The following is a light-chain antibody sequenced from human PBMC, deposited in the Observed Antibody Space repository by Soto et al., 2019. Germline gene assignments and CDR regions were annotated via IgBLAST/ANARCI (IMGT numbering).Light chain of an antibody. CDR1: QSVSSY. CDR3: QQYNNWPPWT. J-gene: IGKJ1*01. V-gene: IGKV3-15*01. CDR2: GAS. Sequence: EIVMTQSPATLSLSPGERATLSFSASQSVSSYLAWYQQKPGQAPRLLIYGASTRATGIPARFSGSGSGTEFTLTISSLQSEDFAVYYCQQYNNWPPWTFGQGTKVDIK.